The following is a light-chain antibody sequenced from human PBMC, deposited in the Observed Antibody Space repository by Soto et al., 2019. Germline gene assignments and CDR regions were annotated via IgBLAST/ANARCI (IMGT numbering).Light chain of an antibody. V-gene: IGLV1-47*01. J-gene: IGLJ3*02. Sequence: QSVLTQPPSASGTPGQRVTISCSGSSSNIGSNYVYWYPQLPGTAPKLLIYRNNQRPSGVPDRFSGSKSGTSASLAISGLRSEDEADYYCAAWDDSLSGRGVFGGGTKVTVL. CDR3: AAWDDSLSGRGV. CDR1: SSNIGSNY. CDR2: RNN.